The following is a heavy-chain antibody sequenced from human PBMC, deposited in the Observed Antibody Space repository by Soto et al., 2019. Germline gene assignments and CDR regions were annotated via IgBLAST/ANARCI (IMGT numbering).Heavy chain of an antibody. CDR1: TGSMRTYY. CDR3: ARDDATGLFDF. CDR2: ISHTGRT. V-gene: IGHV4-59*01. J-gene: IGHJ4*02. D-gene: IGHD3-3*01. Sequence: SETLSLTCSVSTGSMRTYYWTWIRQSPGKGLEWIGQISHTGRTKYNPSLESRVTISVDTSRKQFSLKLTSVTAADTALYYCARDDATGLFDFWGQGTLVTVSS.